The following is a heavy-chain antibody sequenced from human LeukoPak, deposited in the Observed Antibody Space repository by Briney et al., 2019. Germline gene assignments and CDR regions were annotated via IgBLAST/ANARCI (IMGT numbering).Heavy chain of an antibody. CDR2: VYYNGDI. Sequence: SETLSLTCSVSGVPISTYYWSWIRQSPGKRLEWIAYVYYNGDIMYNPSLKSRVTISLDTSKNQFSLNMASVTAADTAVYFCATAWYYDTRGYLFDDWGHGTLVTVSS. CDR3: ATAWYYDTRGYLFDD. V-gene: IGHV4-59*01. J-gene: IGHJ4*01. D-gene: IGHD3-22*01. CDR1: GVPISTYY.